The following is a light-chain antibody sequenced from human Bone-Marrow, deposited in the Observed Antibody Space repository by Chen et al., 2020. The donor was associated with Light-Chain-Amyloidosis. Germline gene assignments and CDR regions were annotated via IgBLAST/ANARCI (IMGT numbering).Light chain of an antibody. V-gene: IGLV3-25*03. CDR2: RDT. CDR3: QSADSSGTYEVI. J-gene: IGLJ2*01. Sequence: SYELPQPPSVSVSPGQKAMITCSGDDLPTKYAYWYQQKPGQAPVLVIHRDTERPSGIAERFSGSSSGTTATLTISGVQAEDEADYHCQSADSSGTYEVIFGGGTKLTVL. CDR1: DLPTKY.